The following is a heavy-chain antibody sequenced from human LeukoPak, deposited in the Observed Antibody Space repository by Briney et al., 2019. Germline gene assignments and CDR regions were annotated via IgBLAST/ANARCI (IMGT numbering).Heavy chain of an antibody. CDR1: GGSISSYY. D-gene: IGHD3-22*01. Sequence: SETLSLTCTVSGGSISSYYWSWIRQPPGKGLEWIGYIYYSGSTNYNPSLKSRVTISVDTSKNQFSLKLSSVTAADTAVYYCARTPVPYYYDSSGFFSTFHFDYWGQGTLVTASS. CDR3: ARTPVPYYYDSSGFFSTFHFDY. J-gene: IGHJ4*02. CDR2: IYYSGST. V-gene: IGHV4-59*01.